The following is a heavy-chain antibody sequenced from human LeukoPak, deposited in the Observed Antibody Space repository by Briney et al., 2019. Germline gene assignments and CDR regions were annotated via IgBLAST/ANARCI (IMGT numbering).Heavy chain of an antibody. Sequence: GRSLRLSCAASGFTFSSYGMHWVRQAPGKGLEWVAVISYDGSNKYYADSVKGRFTISRDNSKNTLYLQMNSLRAEDTAVYYCAKDRPHSNYYYYGMDVWGQGTTVTVSS. CDR1: GFTFSSYG. CDR3: AKDRPHSNYYYYGMDV. J-gene: IGHJ6*02. CDR2: ISYDGSNK. V-gene: IGHV3-30*18. D-gene: IGHD4-11*01.